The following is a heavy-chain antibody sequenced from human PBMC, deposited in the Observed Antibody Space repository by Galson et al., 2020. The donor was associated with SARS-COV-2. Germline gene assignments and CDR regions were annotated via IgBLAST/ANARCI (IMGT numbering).Heavy chain of an antibody. Sequence: SCAASGFTFSRYWMTWVRQAPGKGLDWVANIKQDGSEKYYVDSVKGRFTISRDNAKNSLYLQMNSLRAEDTALYYCVRDNWGTSFDIWGQGTTVTVSS. CDR3: VRDNWGTSFDI. V-gene: IGHV3-7*01. CDR1: GFTFSRYW. D-gene: IGHD7-27*01. CDR2: IKQDGSEK. J-gene: IGHJ3*02.